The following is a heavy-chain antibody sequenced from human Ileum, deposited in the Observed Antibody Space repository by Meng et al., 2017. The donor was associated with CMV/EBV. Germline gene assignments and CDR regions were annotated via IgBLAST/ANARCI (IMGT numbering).Heavy chain of an antibody. CDR3: ARGRATAFQSLDQDYFDY. V-gene: IGHV4-4*07. CDR1: GGSSSSSY. D-gene: IGHD5-12*01. J-gene: IGHJ4*02. CDR2: IYISGRT. Sequence: QGQRMGAEPVLGTPLAARSLSCRVTGGSSSSSYWSWLRQPAGKGMEWIGRIYISGRTNYNPSLKSRVTMSVDTSKNQFSLNLSSVTAADTAVYYCARGRATAFQSLDQDYFDYWGQGTLVTVSS.